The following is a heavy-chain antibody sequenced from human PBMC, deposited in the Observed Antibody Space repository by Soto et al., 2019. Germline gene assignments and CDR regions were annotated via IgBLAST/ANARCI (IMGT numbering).Heavy chain of an antibody. D-gene: IGHD2-2*01. V-gene: IGHV3-33*08. Sequence: GGSLRLSCAASGFTFSSYGMHWVRQAPGKGLEWVAVIWYDGSNKYYADSVKGRFTISRDNSKNTLYLQMNSLRAEDTAVYYCARDPRPYIVVVPAASPYFDYWGQGTLVTVSS. J-gene: IGHJ4*02. CDR2: IWYDGSNK. CDR3: ARDPRPYIVVVPAASPYFDY. CDR1: GFTFSSYG.